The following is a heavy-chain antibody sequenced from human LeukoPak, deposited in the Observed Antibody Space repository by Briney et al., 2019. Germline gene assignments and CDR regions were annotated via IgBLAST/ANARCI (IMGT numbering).Heavy chain of an antibody. CDR3: ARVVGASHHTVDY. CDR1: GFTVSAYS. Sequence: GGSLRLSCAASGFTVSAYSMGWVRQAPGKGVEWLSLIYSGDRTYHADPVKGRFTVSRDDSENTLSLQMNSLRVEDTALYFCARVVGASHHTVDYWGQGALVTVSS. D-gene: IGHD2-15*01. V-gene: IGHV3-53*01. CDR2: IYSGDRT. J-gene: IGHJ4*02.